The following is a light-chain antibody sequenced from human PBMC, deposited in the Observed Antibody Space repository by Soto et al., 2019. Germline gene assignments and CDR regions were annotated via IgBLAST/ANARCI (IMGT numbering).Light chain of an antibody. J-gene: IGKJ5*01. CDR2: DAS. Sequence: DIQMTQSPSSLSASVGDIVTITCQASQNINNYLNWYQQKPGRAPKLLIYDASNLEAGVPSRFRGSGSGTDFTFTISRLKPEDIATYYCQHYENLPTFGQGTRLEIK. CDR3: QHYENLPT. CDR1: QNINNY. V-gene: IGKV1-33*01.